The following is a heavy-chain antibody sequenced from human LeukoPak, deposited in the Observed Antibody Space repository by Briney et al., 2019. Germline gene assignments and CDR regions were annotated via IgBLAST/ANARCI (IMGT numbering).Heavy chain of an antibody. CDR1: GYIFTNYY. V-gene: IGHV1-46*01. Sequence: GASVKVSCKASGYIFTNYYMHWVRQAPGQGLEWMGVINPSGGTTSYAQKFQGRVTMTRDTSTSTVYMELSSLRSEDTAAYYCARELRTDFGVVTLTEAGMDVWGQGTTVTVSS. D-gene: IGHD3-3*01. J-gene: IGHJ6*02. CDR3: ARELRTDFGVVTLTEAGMDV. CDR2: INPSGGTT.